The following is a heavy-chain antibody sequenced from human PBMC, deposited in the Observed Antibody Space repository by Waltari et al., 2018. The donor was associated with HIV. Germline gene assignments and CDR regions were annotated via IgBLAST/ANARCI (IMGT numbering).Heavy chain of an antibody. CDR2: IYYSGRT. Sequence: QLQLQESGPGLVKPSETLSLTCTVSGGSISSRSYYWGWIRQPPGKGLEWIGSIYYSGRTYYNPSLKSRVTISVDTSKNQFSLKLSSVTAADTAVYYCASDADYGDYGRDFDYWGQGTLVTVSS. D-gene: IGHD4-17*01. CDR1: GGSISSRSYY. CDR3: ASDADYGDYGRDFDY. V-gene: IGHV4-39*07. J-gene: IGHJ4*02.